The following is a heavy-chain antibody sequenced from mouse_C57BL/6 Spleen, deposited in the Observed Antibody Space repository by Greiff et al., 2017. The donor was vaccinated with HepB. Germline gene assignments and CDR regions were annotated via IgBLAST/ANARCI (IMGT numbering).Heavy chain of an antibody. CDR3: ARVYYGSRDYAMDY. J-gene: IGHJ4*01. D-gene: IGHD1-1*01. V-gene: IGHV5-16*01. CDR2: INYDGSST. CDR1: GFTFSDYY. Sequence: EVKVVESEGGLVQPGSSMKLSCTASGFTFSDYYMAWVRQVPEKGLEWVANINYDGSSTYYLDSLKSRFIISRDNAKNILYLQMSSLKSEDTATYYCARVYYGSRDYAMDYWGQGTSVTVSS.